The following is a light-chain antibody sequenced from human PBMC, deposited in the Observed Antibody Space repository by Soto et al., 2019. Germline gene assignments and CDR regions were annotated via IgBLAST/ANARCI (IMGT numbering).Light chain of an antibody. CDR1: SSDVGDYNY. J-gene: IGLJ2*01. CDR2: EVS. Sequence: QSALTQPPSASGSPGRSVTISCTGTSSDVGDYNYVSWYQQHPGKAPKLIIYEVSKRPSGVPDRFSGSKSGNTASLTVSGLQAEDETDYYCSSYAGSNNVVFGGGTKLTVL. CDR3: SSYAGSNNVV. V-gene: IGLV2-8*01.